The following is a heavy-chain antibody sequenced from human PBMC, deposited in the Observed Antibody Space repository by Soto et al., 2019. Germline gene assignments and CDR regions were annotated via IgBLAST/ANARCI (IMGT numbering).Heavy chain of an antibody. CDR3: AKYPCGPAAVTWYYYGMDV. V-gene: IGHV3-23*01. CDR1: GFTFSSYA. Sequence: GGSLRLSCAASGFTFSSYAMSWVRQAPGKGLEWVSAISGSGGSTYYADSVKGRFTISRDNSKNTLYLQMNSLRAEDTAVYSCAKYPCGPAAVTWYYYGMDVWGQGTTVTVSS. CDR2: ISGSGGST. J-gene: IGHJ6*02. D-gene: IGHD3-16*01.